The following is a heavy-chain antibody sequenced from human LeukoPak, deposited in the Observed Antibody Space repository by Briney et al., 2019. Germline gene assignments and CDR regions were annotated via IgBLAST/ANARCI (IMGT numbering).Heavy chain of an antibody. J-gene: IGHJ4*02. D-gene: IGHD1-26*01. V-gene: IGHV3-48*02. CDR2: ITSSGSTI. Sequence: GGSLRLSCAASGFTFSSYGMNWVRQAPGKGLEWLSYITSSGSTIYYADSVKGRFTISRDNAKNSLYLQMNSLRDEDTAVYYCASLYDIVGTTVDYWGQGTLVTVSS. CDR3: ASLYDIVGTTVDY. CDR1: GFTFSSYG.